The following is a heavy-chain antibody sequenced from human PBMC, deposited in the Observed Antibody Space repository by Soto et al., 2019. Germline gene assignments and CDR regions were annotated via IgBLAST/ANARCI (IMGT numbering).Heavy chain of an antibody. CDR1: GFTVSSNY. CDR2: IYSGGST. CDR3: ARGPLTGTTAAFDI. J-gene: IGHJ3*02. D-gene: IGHD1-7*01. Sequence: GGSLRLSCAASGFTVSSNYMSWVRQAPGKGLEWVSVIYSGGSTYYAYSVKGRFTISRHNSKNTLYLQMNSLRAEDTAVYYCARGPLTGTTAAFDIWGQGTMVTVSS. V-gene: IGHV3-53*04.